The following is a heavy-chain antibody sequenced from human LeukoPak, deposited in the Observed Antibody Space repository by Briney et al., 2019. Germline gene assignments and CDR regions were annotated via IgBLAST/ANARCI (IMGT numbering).Heavy chain of an antibody. CDR3: ARCLRWELQNYYYYYMDV. CDR1: GGSISSGGYY. V-gene: IGHV4-31*03. J-gene: IGHJ6*03. D-gene: IGHD1-26*01. Sequence: SETLSLTCTVSGGSISSGGYYWSWIRQHPGKGLEWIGYIYYSGSTYYNPSLKSRVTISVDTSKNQFSLKLSSVTAADTAVYYCARCLRWELQNYYYYYMDVWGKGTTVTVSS. CDR2: IYYSGST.